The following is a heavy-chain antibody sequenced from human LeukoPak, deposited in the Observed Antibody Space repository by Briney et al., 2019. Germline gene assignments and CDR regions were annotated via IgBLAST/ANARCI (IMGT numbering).Heavy chain of an antibody. CDR2: MGRNIARI. Sequence: SLSLSCAVSGLKFDDYAMHWVRQAPGKDLKSVSGMGRNIARIGHADSVTGRFTISRDNAKNSLYLQMNSLRPEDTVLYYCAKETKIPRGSWETYYFDYWGQGTLVTVSS. CDR1: GLKFDDYA. J-gene: IGHJ4*02. CDR3: AKETKIPRGSWETYYFDY. V-gene: IGHV3-9*01. D-gene: IGHD1-26*01.